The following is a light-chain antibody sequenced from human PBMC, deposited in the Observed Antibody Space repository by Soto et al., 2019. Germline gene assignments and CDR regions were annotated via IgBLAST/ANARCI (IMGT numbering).Light chain of an antibody. CDR1: ESVGSD. Sequence: ENVLTQSPATLSLSPGEGATLSCRASESVGSDLAWYQQKPGQPPRLLIYDVSGRATGVPARFSGSGSGTDFTLTISSLEPVDFAVYYCQPRDSWPLTFGGGTNVEIK. J-gene: IGKJ4*02. CDR2: DVS. CDR3: QPRDSWPLT. V-gene: IGKV3-11*01.